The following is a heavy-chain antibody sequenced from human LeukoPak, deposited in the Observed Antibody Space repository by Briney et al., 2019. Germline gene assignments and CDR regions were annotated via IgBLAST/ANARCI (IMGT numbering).Heavy chain of an antibody. CDR1: GGSISSSNW. D-gene: IGHD6-13*01. J-gene: IGHJ4*02. CDR2: IYHSGST. V-gene: IGHV4-4*02. Sequence: PSGTLSLTCAVSGGSISSSNWWSWVRQPPGKGLEWIGEIYHSGSTNYNPSLKSRVTIPVDKSKNQFSLKLSSVTAADTAVYYCARDLGSGYSSSLRYFDYWGQGTLVTVSS. CDR3: ARDLGSGYSSSLRYFDY.